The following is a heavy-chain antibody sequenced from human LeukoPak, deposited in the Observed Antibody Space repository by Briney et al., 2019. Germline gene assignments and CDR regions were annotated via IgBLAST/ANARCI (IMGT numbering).Heavy chain of an antibody. CDR2: INPSGGST. J-gene: IGHJ4*02. V-gene: IGHV1-46*01. CDR3: ARGDY. CDR1: GGTFSSYA. Sequence: GASVKVSCKASGGTFSSYAISWVRQAPGQGLEWMGIINPSGGSTSYAQKFQGRVTLTRDTSISTAYMELSSLRSEDTAVYYCARGDYWGQGTLVTVSS.